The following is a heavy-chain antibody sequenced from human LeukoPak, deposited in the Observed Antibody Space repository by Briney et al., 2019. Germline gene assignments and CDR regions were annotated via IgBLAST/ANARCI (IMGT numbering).Heavy chain of an antibody. D-gene: IGHD3-9*01. Sequence: ASVKVSCTASGYTFTGYYMHWVRQAPGQGREWMGWINPNSGGTNYAQKFQNRVTMTRDTSISTAYMELGRMRSDDTAVYYCARHYGNDIFTESGFDPWGQGTLVTVSS. CDR3: ARHYGNDIFTESGFDP. J-gene: IGHJ5*02. V-gene: IGHV1-2*02. CDR2: INPNSGGT. CDR1: GYTFTGYY.